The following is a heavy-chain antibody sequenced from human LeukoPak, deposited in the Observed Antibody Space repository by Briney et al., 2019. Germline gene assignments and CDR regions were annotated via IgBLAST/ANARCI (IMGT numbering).Heavy chain of an antibody. CDR1: GGSISSYY. D-gene: IGHD2-8*02. V-gene: IGHV4-59*01. J-gene: IGHJ4*02. CDR2: IYYSGST. Sequence: SETLSLTCTVSGGSISSYYWSWIRQPPGKGLEWIGCIYYSGSTNYNPSLKSRVTISVDTSKTQCPLKLSSVTAADTAVYYCARGAGYWVYWGQGTLVSVSS. CDR3: ARGAGYWVY.